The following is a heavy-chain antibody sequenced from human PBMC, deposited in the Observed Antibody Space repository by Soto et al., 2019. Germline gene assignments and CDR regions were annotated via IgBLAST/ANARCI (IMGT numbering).Heavy chain of an antibody. V-gene: IGHV1-18*01. CDR2: ISAYNGNT. Sequence: ASVKVSCKASGYTFTSYGISWVRQAPGQGLEWMGWISAYNGNTNYAQKLQGRVTMTTDTSTSTAYMELRSLRSDDTAVYYCARVPTYYYDSSGYYYPDYFDYWGQGTLVTVSS. J-gene: IGHJ4*02. CDR1: GYTFTSYG. D-gene: IGHD3-22*01. CDR3: ARVPTYYYDSSGYYYPDYFDY.